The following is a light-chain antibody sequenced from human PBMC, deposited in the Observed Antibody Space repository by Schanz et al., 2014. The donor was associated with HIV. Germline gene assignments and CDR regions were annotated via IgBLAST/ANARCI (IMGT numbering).Light chain of an antibody. CDR2: EVT. Sequence: QSALTQPASVSGSPGQSITISCTGTSNDVGGHNYLSWFQQHPGRAPKLLIFEVTNRPSGIPNRFSGSKSGNTASLTISGLQAEDEADYYCSSYTNINSWVFGGGTKVTVL. V-gene: IGLV2-14*03. CDR3: SSYTNINSWV. CDR1: SNDVGGHNY. J-gene: IGLJ3*02.